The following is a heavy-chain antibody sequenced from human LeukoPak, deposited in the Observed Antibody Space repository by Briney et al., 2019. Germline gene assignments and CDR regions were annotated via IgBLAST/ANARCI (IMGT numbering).Heavy chain of an antibody. J-gene: IGHJ4*02. D-gene: IGHD6-19*01. V-gene: IGHV1-2*02. Sequence: GASVKVSCKASGYTFTGYYMHWVRQAPGQGLEWMGWINPNSGGTNYAQKFQGRVTMTRDTSISTAYMELSRLRSDDTAVYYCARDGIALAVPSFDYWGQGTLVTVSS. CDR2: INPNSGGT. CDR3: ARDGIALAVPSFDY. CDR1: GYTFTGYY.